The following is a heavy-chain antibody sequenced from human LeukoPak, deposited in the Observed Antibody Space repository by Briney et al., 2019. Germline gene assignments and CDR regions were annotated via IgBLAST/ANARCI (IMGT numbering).Heavy chain of an antibody. CDR3: ARAGPEWLITFGGVTPPPLMDV. CDR2: INPNSGGT. D-gene: IGHD3-16*01. V-gene: IGHV1-2*04. J-gene: IGHJ6*02. Sequence: ASVKVSCKASGYTFTGYYMHWVRQAPGQGLEWMGWINPNSGGTNYAQKFQGWVTMTRDTSISTAYMGLSRLRSDDTAVYYCARAGPEWLITFGGVTPPPLMDVWGQGTTVTVSS. CDR1: GYTFTGYY.